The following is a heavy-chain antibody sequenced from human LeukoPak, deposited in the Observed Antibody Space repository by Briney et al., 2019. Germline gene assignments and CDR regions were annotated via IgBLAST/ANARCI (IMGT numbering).Heavy chain of an antibody. J-gene: IGHJ5*02. CDR1: GYTFTSYY. CDR2: INPGGGST. CDR3: ARAITTTGHWFDP. Sequence: ASVKVSCKASGYTFTSYYMHWVRQAPGQGLEWMGIINPGGGSTSYAQKFQGRVTMTRDTSTSTVYMELSSLRSEDTAVYYCARAITTTGHWFDPWGQGTLVTVSS. V-gene: IGHV1-46*01. D-gene: IGHD1-14*01.